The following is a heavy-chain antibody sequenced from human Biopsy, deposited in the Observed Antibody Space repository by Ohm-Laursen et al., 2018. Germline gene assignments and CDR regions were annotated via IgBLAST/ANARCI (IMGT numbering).Heavy chain of an antibody. CDR2: INPGGNST. CDR3: ALASFDY. CDR1: GYTFTTYY. J-gene: IGHJ4*02. V-gene: IGHV1-46*01. Sequence: GASVKVSCNPSGYTFTTYYIHWVRQAPGQGLEWMGIINPGGNSTAYTQNFQGRVTMTWDTSTTTVYMELSSLRSEDTAVYYCALASFDYWGQGTLVTVPS.